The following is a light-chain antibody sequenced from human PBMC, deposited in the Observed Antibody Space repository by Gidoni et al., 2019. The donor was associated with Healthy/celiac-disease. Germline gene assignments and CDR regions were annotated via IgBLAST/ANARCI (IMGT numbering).Light chain of an antibody. CDR2: DAS. CDR1: QSVGTY. CDR3: QQRSNWPPFT. V-gene: IGKV3-11*01. J-gene: IGKJ3*01. Sequence: ETVLTQSPATLSLSPGERATLSCRASQSVGTYLAWYQQKPGQAPRLLIYDASNRATGIPARFSGSGSGTDFTLTISSLEPEDFAVYYCQQRSNWPPFTFGPGTKVDIK.